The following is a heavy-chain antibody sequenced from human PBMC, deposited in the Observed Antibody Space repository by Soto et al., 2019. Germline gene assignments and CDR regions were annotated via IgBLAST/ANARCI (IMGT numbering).Heavy chain of an antibody. CDR1: WGSSSSVDGY. Sequence: PSVPLSLTCSVSWGSSSSVDGYRIWNRQPPGKGLEWIGFISYSGSTYYSTSLKSRVTISVDTSKSQFSLNLSFVTAADTAVYYCTTMGTPATGLYFLDYWGKGSLVTVS. CDR2: ISYSGST. J-gene: IGHJ4*02. V-gene: IGHV4-30-4*08. CDR3: TTMGTPATGLYFLDY. D-gene: IGHD2-15*01.